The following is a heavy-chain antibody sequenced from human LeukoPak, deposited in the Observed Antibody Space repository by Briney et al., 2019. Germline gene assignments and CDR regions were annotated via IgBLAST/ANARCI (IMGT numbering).Heavy chain of an antibody. J-gene: IGHJ5*02. CDR1: GGTFSSYA. Sequence: ASVKVSCKASGGTFSSYAISWVRQAPGQGLEWMGRIIPILGIANYAQKFQGRVTITADKSTSTAYMELSSLRSEDTAVHYCARAPYYYGSGSVSGNWFDPWGQGTLVTVSS. CDR3: ARAPYYYGSGSVSGNWFDP. V-gene: IGHV1-69*04. D-gene: IGHD3-10*01. CDR2: IIPILGIA.